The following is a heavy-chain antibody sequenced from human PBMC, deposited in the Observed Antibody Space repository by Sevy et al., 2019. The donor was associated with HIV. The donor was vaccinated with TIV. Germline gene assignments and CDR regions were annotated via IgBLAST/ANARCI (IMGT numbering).Heavy chain of an antibody. CDR1: GGSISSGGYY. CDR3: ASDIRDVYYCGNSGL. Sequence: SETLSLTCTVSGGSISSGGYYWSWIRQHPGKGLEWIGYIYYSGSTYYNPSLKSRVTISVDTSKNQFSLKLSSVTAADTAVYYCASDIRDVYYCGNSGLWGQGTLVTVSS. D-gene: IGHD2-21*02. J-gene: IGHJ4*02. V-gene: IGHV4-31*03. CDR2: IYYSGST.